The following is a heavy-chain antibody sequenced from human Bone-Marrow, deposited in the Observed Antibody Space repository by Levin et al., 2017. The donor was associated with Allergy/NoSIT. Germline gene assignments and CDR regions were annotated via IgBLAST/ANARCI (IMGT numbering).Heavy chain of an antibody. V-gene: IGHV3-7*04. D-gene: IGHD5-24*01. J-gene: IGHJ4*02. Sequence: GESLKISCAASEFIFSSYWMAWVRQAPGRGLEWVANIKYEENERYYADSVKGRFTISRDNAKNSLYLQMSSLRVDDTAVYYCARDVRHGDFDYWGQGTLVTVSS. CDR1: EFIFSSYW. CDR3: ARDVRHGDFDY. CDR2: IKYEENER.